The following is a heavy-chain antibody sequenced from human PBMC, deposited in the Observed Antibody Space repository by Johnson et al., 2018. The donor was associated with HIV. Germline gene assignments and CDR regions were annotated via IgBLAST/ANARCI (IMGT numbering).Heavy chain of an antibody. CDR1: GFTFSSSA. V-gene: IGHV3-30-3*01. CDR2: ISYDGSNK. J-gene: IGHJ3*02. CDR3: ARINVDTTFYRAFDI. Sequence: QVQLVESGGGVVQPGRSLRLSCAASGFTFSSSAMHWVRQAPGKGLEWVAVISYDGSNKYYADSVKGRFTISRDDSKNTLYLQMNSLRIEDTAVYYCARINVDTTFYRAFDIWVQGTMVTVSS. D-gene: IGHD2/OR15-2a*01.